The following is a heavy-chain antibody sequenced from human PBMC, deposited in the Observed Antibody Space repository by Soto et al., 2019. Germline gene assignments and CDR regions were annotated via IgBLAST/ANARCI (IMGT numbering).Heavy chain of an antibody. CDR1: GFTFSSYG. CDR3: ARDPWYGDYAFVY. V-gene: IGHV3-33*01. D-gene: IGHD4-17*01. CDR2: IWYDGSNK. J-gene: IGHJ4*02. Sequence: VQLVESGGGVVQPGRSLRLSCAASGFTFSSYGMHWVRQAPGKGLEWVAVIWYDGSNKYYADSVKGRFTISRDNSKNTPYLQMNSLRAEDTAVYYCARDPWYGDYAFVYWGQGTLVTVSS.